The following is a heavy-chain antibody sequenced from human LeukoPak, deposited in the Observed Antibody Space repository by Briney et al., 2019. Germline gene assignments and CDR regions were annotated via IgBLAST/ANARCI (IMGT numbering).Heavy chain of an antibody. CDR2: IYYSGST. D-gene: IGHD6-19*01. CDR3: ARDLSSSGWLYYFDY. J-gene: IGHJ4*02. Sequence: SETLSLTCTVSGGSISSGDYYWSWIRQPPGKGLEWIGYIYYSGSTYYNPSLKSRVTTSVDTSKNQFSLKLSSVTAADTAVYYCARDLSSSGWLYYFDYWGQGTLVTVSS. V-gene: IGHV4-30-4*08. CDR1: GGSISSGDYY.